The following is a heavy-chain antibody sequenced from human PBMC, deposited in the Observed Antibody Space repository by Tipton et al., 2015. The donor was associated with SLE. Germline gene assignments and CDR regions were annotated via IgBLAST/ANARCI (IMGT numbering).Heavy chain of an antibody. V-gene: IGHV4-34*01. D-gene: IGHD2-15*01. CDR2: IHHSGNT. Sequence: TLSLTCAVYGESFSAYYWSWIRQTPEKGLEWIGEIHHSGNTNYKPSLKSRVTISVDTSKNQFSLNLNSVNAADTAVYYCALRGGGSSSDYWGQGTLVSVSS. CDR1: GESFSAYY. CDR3: ALRGGGSSSDY. J-gene: IGHJ4*02.